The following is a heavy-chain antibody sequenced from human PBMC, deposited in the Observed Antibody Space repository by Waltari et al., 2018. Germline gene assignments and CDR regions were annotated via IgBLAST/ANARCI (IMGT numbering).Heavy chain of an antibody. CDR3: ARRGLVGDAFYYFDY. V-gene: IGHV4-59*08. Sequence: QVQLQESGPGLVKPSETLSLTCTVSGGSISSYDWSWIRQPPRKGLEWIGYIYYSGSTNYNPSLKSRVTISVDTSKNQFSLKLSSVTAADTAVYYCARRGLVGDAFYYFDYWGQGTLVTVSS. J-gene: IGHJ4*02. D-gene: IGHD2-15*01. CDR2: IYYSGST. CDR1: GGSISSYD.